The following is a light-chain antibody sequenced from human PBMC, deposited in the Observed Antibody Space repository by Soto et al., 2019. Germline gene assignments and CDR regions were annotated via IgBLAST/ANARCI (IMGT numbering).Light chain of an antibody. CDR2: SNN. V-gene: IGLV1-44*01. Sequence: QSVLTQPPSASGTPGQRVTISCSGSTSNIGDNTVYWYQQLPGTAPKLLIYSNNQRPSGVPDRLSGSKSGTSASLAISGLQSEDEADYYCAAWDDSLNGQVFGGGTKLTVL. J-gene: IGLJ3*02. CDR3: AAWDDSLNGQV. CDR1: TSNIGDNT.